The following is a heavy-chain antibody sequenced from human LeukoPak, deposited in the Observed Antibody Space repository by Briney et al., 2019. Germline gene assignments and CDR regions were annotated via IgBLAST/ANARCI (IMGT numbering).Heavy chain of an antibody. Sequence: GGSLRLSCAASGFTFSSYEMNWVRQAPGKGLEWVSYISSSGSTIYYADSVKGRFTISRDNAKNSLYLQMNSLRAEDTAVYYCARTYSSAHEYHSDYWGQGTLVTVSS. CDR2: ISSSGSTI. V-gene: IGHV3-48*03. D-gene: IGHD3-22*01. J-gene: IGHJ4*02. CDR3: ARTYSSAHEYHSDY. CDR1: GFTFSSYE.